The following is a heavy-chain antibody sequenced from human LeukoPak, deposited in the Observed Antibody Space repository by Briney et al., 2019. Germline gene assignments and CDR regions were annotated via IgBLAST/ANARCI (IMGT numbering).Heavy chain of an antibody. V-gene: IGHV3-30*04. CDR1: GFTFSSYA. CDR3: ARREVEMATIVY. Sequence: GGSLRLSCAASGFTFSSYAMHWVRQAPGKGLEWVAVISYDGSNKYYADSVKGRFTISRDNSKNTLFLQMNSLRAEDMAIYYCARREVEMATIVYWGQGTLVTVSS. CDR2: ISYDGSNK. J-gene: IGHJ4*02. D-gene: IGHD5-24*01.